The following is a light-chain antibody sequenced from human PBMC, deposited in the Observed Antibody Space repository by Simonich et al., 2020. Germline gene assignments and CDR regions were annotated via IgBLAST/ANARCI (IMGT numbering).Light chain of an antibody. CDR2: GAS. V-gene: IGKV3-15*01. CDR3: QQYNNCPPYT. J-gene: IGKJ2*01. Sequence: EIVMTQSPATLSVSPGERATLSCRASQSVSSNLAWYQQKPGQAPSLLIYGASTRATGIPARFSCSGSGTEFTLTISSMQSEDFAVYYCQQYNNCPPYTFGQGTKLEIK. CDR1: QSVSSN.